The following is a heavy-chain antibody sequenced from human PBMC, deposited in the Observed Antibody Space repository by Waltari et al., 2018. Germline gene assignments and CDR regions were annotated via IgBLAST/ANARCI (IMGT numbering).Heavy chain of an antibody. J-gene: IGHJ4*02. CDR3: AKAAGSGSYYYYFDY. CDR1: GFTFSSYG. CDR2: ISYDGSNK. V-gene: IGHV3-30*18. D-gene: IGHD3-10*01. Sequence: QVQLVESGGGVVQPGRSLRLSCAASGFTFSSYGIHWVRQAPGKGLEWVAVISYDGSNKYYADSVKGRFTISRDNSKNTLYLQMNSLRAEDTAVYYCAKAAGSGSYYYYFDYWGQGTLVTVSS.